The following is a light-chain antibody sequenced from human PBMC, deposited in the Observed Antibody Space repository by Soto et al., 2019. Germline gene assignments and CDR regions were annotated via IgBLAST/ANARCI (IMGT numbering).Light chain of an antibody. J-gene: IGLJ2*01. CDR1: SSDVGGYNY. V-gene: IGLV2-14*01. Sequence: QSVLTQPASVSGSPGQSITISCTGTSSDVGGYNYVSWYQQHPGKAPKLMIYEVSNRPSGVPNRFSGSKSGNTASLTISGLEDEDEADYYCSSYTSSRAVVFGGGTKLTVL. CDR3: SSYTSSRAVV. CDR2: EVS.